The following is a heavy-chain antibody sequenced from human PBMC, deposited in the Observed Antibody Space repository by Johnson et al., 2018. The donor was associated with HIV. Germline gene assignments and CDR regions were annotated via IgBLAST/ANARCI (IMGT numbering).Heavy chain of an antibody. CDR3: ARDGLATYAFDI. CDR1: GFTFDDYA. Sequence: VQLLESGGGLVQPGRSLRLSCAASGFTFDDYAMHWVRQAPGKGLEWVSGISWNSGSIGYVDSVKGRFTISRDNAKNSLYLQMNSLRAEDTAVYYCARDGLATYAFDIWGQGTMVTVSS. V-gene: IGHV3-9*01. CDR2: ISWNSGSI. D-gene: IGHD5-12*01. J-gene: IGHJ3*02.